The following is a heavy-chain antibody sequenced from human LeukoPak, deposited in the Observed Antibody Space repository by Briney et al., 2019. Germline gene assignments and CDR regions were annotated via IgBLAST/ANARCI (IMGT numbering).Heavy chain of an antibody. CDR2: IYYSGST. D-gene: IGHD3-10*01. J-gene: IGHJ4*02. V-gene: IGHV4-59*01. CDR1: GGSISSYY. Sequence: SETLSLTCTVSGGSISSYYWSWIRQPPGKGLEWIGYIYYSGSTNYNPSLKSRVTISVDTSKNQFSLKLSSVTAADTAVYYCARTTMVRGKPFDYWGQGTLDTVSS. CDR3: ARTTMVRGKPFDY.